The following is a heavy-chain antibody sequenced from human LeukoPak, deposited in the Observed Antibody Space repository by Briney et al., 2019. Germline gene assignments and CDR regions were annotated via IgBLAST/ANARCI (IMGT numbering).Heavy chain of an antibody. Sequence: PSGTLSLTCTVSGGSISSSSYYWGWIRQPPGKGLEWIGSIYYSGSTYYNPSLKSRVTISVDTSKNQFSLKLSSVTAADTAVYYCARDPGFDSSGWYYFDYWGQGTLVTVPS. CDR3: ARDPGFDSSGWYYFDY. CDR1: GGSISSSSYY. J-gene: IGHJ4*02. D-gene: IGHD6-19*01. V-gene: IGHV4-39*07. CDR2: IYYSGST.